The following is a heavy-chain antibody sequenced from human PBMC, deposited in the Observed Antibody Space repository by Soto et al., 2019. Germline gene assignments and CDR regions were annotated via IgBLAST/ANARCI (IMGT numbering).Heavy chain of an antibody. D-gene: IGHD4-17*01. CDR3: AHTVGDDNWFGP. CDR2: IYWDDDK. CDR1: GFSLSSNGVG. J-gene: IGHJ5*02. V-gene: IGHV2-5*02. Sequence: QITLKESGPTLVKPTQTLTLTCSFSGFSLSSNGVGVGWIRQPPGKALEWLALIYWDDDKRYRPSLKSRLTITQDYSQNHAVLTLTNMDPVDTATYYCAHTVGDDNWFGPWGQGTLVTVSS.